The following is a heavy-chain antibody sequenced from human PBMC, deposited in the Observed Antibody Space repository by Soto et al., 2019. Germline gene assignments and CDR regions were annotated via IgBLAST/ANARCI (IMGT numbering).Heavy chain of an antibody. D-gene: IGHD3-10*01. J-gene: IGHJ4*02. CDR2: INPSGGRT. Sequence: QVQLVQSGAEVKKPGASVTVSCKASGYTFTTHYMHWVRQAPGQGLEWMGIINPSGGRTTYALKYQGKVARTSDTSTNTGYMELSSLKSEDTAVYYCARAGENYGSGTFSPPVRYYFNSWGQGTLVTVSS. V-gene: IGHV1-46*01. CDR3: ARAGENYGSGTFSPPVRYYFNS. CDR1: GYTFTTHY.